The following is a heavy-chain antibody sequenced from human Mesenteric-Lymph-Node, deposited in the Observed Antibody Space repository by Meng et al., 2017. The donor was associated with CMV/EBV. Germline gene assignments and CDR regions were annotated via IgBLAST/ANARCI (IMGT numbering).Heavy chain of an antibody. CDR2: FYYTATT. V-gene: IGHV4-31*02. CDR3: ARWASGCELPYLDY. Sequence: SCYFLTHCVYSWTWLRPPPGLGLDSIVYFYYTATTYYTPSLRSRVTISVYKSKHPFSLRLSSVTAADAAMYFCARWASGCELPYLDYCGQGTLVTVSS. CDR1: CYFLTHCVYS. J-gene: IGHJ4*02. D-gene: IGHD1-26*01.